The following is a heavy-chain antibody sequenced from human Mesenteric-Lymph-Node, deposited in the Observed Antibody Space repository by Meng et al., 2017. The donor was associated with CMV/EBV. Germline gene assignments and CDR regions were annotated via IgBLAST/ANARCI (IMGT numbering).Heavy chain of an antibody. CDR1: GFTFSSYA. J-gene: IGHJ5*02. V-gene: IGHV3-30*04. CDR3: ARVKWGITGTT. Sequence: QVQRVESGGGVGQPGRSLGLSCAASGFTFSSYAMHWVRQAPGKGLEWVAVISYDGSNKYYADSVKGRFTSSRDNSKNTLYLQMNSLRAEDTAVYYCARVKWGITGTTWGQGTLVTVSS. CDR2: ISYDGSNK. D-gene: IGHD1-20*01.